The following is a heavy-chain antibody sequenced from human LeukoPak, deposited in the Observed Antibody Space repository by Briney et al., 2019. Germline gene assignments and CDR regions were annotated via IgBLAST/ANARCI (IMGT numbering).Heavy chain of an antibody. CDR1: GGSISSGGYS. CDR2: IYYSGST. V-gene: IGHV4-31*03. J-gene: IGHJ4*02. Sequence: SETLSLTCTVSGGSISSGGYSWSWIRQHPGKGLEWIGYIYYSGSTYYNPSLKSRVTISVDTSKNQFSLKLSSVTAADTAVYYCARALAGASDYWGQGTLVTVSS. CDR3: ARALAGASDY.